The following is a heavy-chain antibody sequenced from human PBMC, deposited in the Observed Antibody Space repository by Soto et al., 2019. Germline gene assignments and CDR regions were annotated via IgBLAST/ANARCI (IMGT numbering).Heavy chain of an antibody. CDR2: IYYSGST. CDR3: ASTYYDFWSGYSNWFDP. V-gene: IGHV4-39*01. CDR1: XXSXXSXXXX. D-gene: IGHD3-3*01. Sequence: PSEXLSLTCTXXXXSXXSXXXXXXXXXXXXXXGLEWIGSIYYSGSTYYNPSLKSRVTISVDTSKNQFSLKLSSVTAADTAVYYCASTYYDFWSGYSNWFDPWGQGTLXX. J-gene: IGHJ5*02.